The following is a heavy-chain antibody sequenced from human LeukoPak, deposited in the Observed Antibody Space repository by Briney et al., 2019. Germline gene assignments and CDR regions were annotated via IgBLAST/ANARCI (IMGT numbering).Heavy chain of an antibody. CDR1: GFNFANHA. J-gene: IGHJ4*02. V-gene: IGHV3-23*01. CDR3: AKSAYSDSSGYYREYCFDY. D-gene: IGHD3-22*01. Sequence: GGSLRLSCAASGFNFANHAMSWVRQTAGKGLEWVSAISGGGDITYYADSVKGRFTISRDNSKNTLYLQMNSLRAEDTAIYYCAKSAYSDSSGYYREYCFDYWGQGTLVTVSS. CDR2: ISGGGDIT.